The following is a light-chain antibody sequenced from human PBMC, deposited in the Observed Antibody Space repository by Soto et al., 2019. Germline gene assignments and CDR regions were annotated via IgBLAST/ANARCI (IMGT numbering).Light chain of an antibody. CDR2: KAS. V-gene: IGKV1-5*03. CDR1: QRISSW. J-gene: IGKJ1*01. CDR3: QQYSGYSRT. Sequence: DIQMTQSPSTRSASVGDRVTITCRASQRISSWLAWYQQKQGKAPKLLIYKASSLETGVPSRFSGSGSGTEFTPTISSLQPDDFATYYCQQYSGYSRTFGQGTKVDIK.